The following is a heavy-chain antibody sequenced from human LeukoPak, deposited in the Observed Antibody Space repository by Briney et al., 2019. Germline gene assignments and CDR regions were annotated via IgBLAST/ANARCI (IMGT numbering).Heavy chain of an antibody. V-gene: IGHV3-48*01. CDR2: ISSSSSTI. D-gene: IGHD3-22*01. CDR1: GFTFSSYS. CDR3: ARDSSGSFDY. J-gene: IGHJ4*02. Sequence: GGSLRLSCAASGFTFSSYSMNWVRQAPGKGLEWVSYISSSSSTIYYADSVKGRYTISRDNAKNSLYLQINSLRAEDTAVYYCARDSSGSFDYWGQGTLVTVSS.